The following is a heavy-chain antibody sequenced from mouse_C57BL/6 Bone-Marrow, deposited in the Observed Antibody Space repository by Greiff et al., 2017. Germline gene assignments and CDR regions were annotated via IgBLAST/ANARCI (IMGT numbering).Heavy chain of an antibody. CDR1: GFTFSDYG. CDR2: ISNLDYSL. D-gene: IGHD2-4*01. V-gene: IGHV5-15*01. J-gene: IGHJ3*01. CDR3: ARYDYGFFAY. Sequence: EVKLVESGGGLVQPGGSLKLSCAASGFTFSDYGMAWVRQAPRKGPEWVAFISNLDYSLYYAATVTGRFTISRENAKNPLYLEMSSLRSEDTAMYYCARYDYGFFAYWGQGTLVTVSA.